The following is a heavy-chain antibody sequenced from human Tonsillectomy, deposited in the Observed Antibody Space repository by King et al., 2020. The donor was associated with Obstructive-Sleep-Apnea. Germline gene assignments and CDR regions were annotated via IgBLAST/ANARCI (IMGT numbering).Heavy chain of an antibody. CDR3: ARHNYGDNENWFFDF. CDR1: GASISNYY. V-gene: IGHV4-59*08. CDR2: AYHSGST. D-gene: IGHD4-17*01. J-gene: IGHJ2*01. Sequence: LQLQESGPRLVRPSETLSLTCTVSGASISNYYWSWVRQPPGKRLEWIGYAYHSGSTSYSPSLKSRVTISVETSKSQFSLILNSVTAADTALYFCARHNYGDNENWFFDFWGRGTLVTVSS.